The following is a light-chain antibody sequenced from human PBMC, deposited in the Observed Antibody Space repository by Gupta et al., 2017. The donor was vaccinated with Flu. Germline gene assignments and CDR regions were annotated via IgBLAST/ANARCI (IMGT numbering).Light chain of an antibody. V-gene: IGKV3-20*01. CDR1: ETVNRHH. Sequence: ERVAPACRAGETVNRHHLACYQQKPGQAPRLLMYGTSNRAPGVPDRFSGAGSETDFTLTISRLEPEDSAMYYCHHYGTSPYTFGQGSKLEIK. J-gene: IGKJ2*01. CDR2: GTS. CDR3: HHYGTSPYT.